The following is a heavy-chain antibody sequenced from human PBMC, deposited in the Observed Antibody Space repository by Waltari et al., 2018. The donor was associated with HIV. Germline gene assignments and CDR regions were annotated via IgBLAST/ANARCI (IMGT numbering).Heavy chain of an antibody. Sequence: EVQLVESGGGLVQPGGSLRLSCAASGFTFRNYWMSWVRQAPGKGLEWVANRKQDGSDKDYVDSVKVRFTISRDNAKNSLYLQMNSLRAEDTAVYYCARVSGGGFDYWGQGTLVTVSS. J-gene: IGHJ4*02. CDR3: ARVSGGGFDY. D-gene: IGHD3-16*01. V-gene: IGHV3-7*01. CDR2: RKQDGSDK. CDR1: GFTFRNYW.